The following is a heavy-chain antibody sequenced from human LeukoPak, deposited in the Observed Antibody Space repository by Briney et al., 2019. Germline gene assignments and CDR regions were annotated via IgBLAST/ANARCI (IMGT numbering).Heavy chain of an antibody. D-gene: IGHD2-15*01. CDR3: ARRRGRGPHRYYFDY. Sequence: SETLSPTCTVSGGSISSYYWSWIRQPPGKGLGWIGYIYYSGSTNYNPSLKSRVTISVDTSKNQFSLKLSSVTAADTAVYYCARRRGRGPHRYYFDYWGQGTLVTVSS. J-gene: IGHJ4*02. V-gene: IGHV4-59*08. CDR2: IYYSGST. CDR1: GGSISSYY.